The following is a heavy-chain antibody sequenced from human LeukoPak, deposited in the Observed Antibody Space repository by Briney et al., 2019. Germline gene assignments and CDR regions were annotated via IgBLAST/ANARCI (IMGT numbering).Heavy chain of an antibody. CDR1: GYTFTSYD. D-gene: IGHD3-10*01. J-gene: IGHJ3*02. Sequence: ASVKVSCKASGYTFTSYDINWVRQATGQGLEWMGWMNPNSGNTGYAQKFQGRVTMTRNTSISTAYMELSSLRSEDTAVYYCARVQPYYGQKRGDAFDIWGQGTMVTVSS. CDR3: ARVQPYYGQKRGDAFDI. V-gene: IGHV1-8*01. CDR2: MNPNSGNT.